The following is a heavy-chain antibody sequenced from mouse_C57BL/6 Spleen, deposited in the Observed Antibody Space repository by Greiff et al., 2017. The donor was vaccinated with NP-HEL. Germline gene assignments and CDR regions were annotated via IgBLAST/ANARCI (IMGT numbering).Heavy chain of an antibody. Sequence: VLLQQSGAGLVRPGTSVKVSCKASGYAFTNYLIEWVKQGPGQGLEWIGLINPGSGGTNYTETFKGKATLTADKSSSTAYMQLSSLTSEDSAVYFCARPYYYDSSPFAYWGQGTLVTVSA. CDR3: ARPYYYDSSPFAY. CDR2: INPGSGGT. CDR1: GYAFTNYL. J-gene: IGHJ3*01. V-gene: IGHV1-54*01. D-gene: IGHD1-1*01.